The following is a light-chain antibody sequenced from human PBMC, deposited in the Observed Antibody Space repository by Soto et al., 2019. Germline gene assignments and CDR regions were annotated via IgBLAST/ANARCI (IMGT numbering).Light chain of an antibody. J-gene: IGKJ4*01. CDR1: QSVSSN. Sequence: EMVMTQCPATLSESPGERATLSCRASQSVSSNLAWYQQKPGQAPRLVIYGASTRATGIPARFSGSGSGTEFTLTISSLQSEDFAVYYCQQYNNWRLTFGGGTKVDIK. CDR2: GAS. V-gene: IGKV3-15*01. CDR3: QQYNNWRLT.